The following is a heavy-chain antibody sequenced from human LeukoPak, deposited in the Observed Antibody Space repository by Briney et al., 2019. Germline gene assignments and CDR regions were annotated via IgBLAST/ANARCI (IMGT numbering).Heavy chain of an antibody. V-gene: IGHV3-30*02. Sequence: GGSLRLSCAASGFTVSSYGMHWVRQAPGKGLEGVAFIRYDGSNKYDADSVKGRFTISRDNSKNTLYLQMNSLRAEDTAVYYCAKDFHSSGWYGSDYWGQGTLVTVSS. D-gene: IGHD6-19*01. J-gene: IGHJ4*02. CDR3: AKDFHSSGWYGSDY. CDR1: GFTVSSYG. CDR2: IRYDGSNK.